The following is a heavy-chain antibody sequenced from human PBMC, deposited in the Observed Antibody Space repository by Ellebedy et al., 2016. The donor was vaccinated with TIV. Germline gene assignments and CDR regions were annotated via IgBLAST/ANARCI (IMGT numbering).Heavy chain of an antibody. V-gene: IGHV1-2*02. CDR1: GYSFTGYY. CDR2: INPKNGGT. D-gene: IGHD2-21*02. J-gene: IGHJ4*02. Sequence: AASVKVSCKASGYSFTGYYIHWVRQAPGQGLEWMGWINPKNGGTNYAQKFLGRVTITRDTSISTAYMELSWLRSDDTAVYYCARDGACGGDCYGDNYWGQGSLVTVSS. CDR3: ARDGACGGDCYGDNY.